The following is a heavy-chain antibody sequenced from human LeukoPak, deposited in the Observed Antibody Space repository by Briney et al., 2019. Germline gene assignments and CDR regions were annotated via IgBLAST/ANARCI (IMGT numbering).Heavy chain of an antibody. V-gene: IGHV4-39*07. CDR1: GGSISSSSYY. D-gene: IGHD3-10*01. J-gene: IGHJ4*02. Sequence: SETLSLTCTVSGGSISSSSYYWGWIRQPPGKGLEWIGEINHSGSTNYNPSLKSRVTISVDTSKNQFSLKLSSVTAADTAVYYCARVGVWFGGRLDYWGQGTLVTVSS. CDR2: INHSGST. CDR3: ARVGVWFGGRLDY.